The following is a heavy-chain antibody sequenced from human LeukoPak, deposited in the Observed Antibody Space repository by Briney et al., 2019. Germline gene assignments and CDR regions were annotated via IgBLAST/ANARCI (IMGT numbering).Heavy chain of an antibody. V-gene: IGHV1-2*02. CDR1: GYTLTELS. CDR2: INPNSGGT. Sequence: ASVKVSCKVSGYTLTELSMHWVRQAPGQGLEWMGWINPNSGGTNYAQKFQGRVTMTRDTSISTAYMELSRLRSDDTAVYYCARVSGAVATYYYYYGMDVWGQGTTVTVSS. CDR3: ARVSGAVATYYYYYGMDV. D-gene: IGHD6-19*01. J-gene: IGHJ6*02.